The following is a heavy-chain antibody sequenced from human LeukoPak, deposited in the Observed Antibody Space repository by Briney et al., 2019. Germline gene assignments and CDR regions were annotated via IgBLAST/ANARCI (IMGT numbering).Heavy chain of an antibody. Sequence: SETLSLTCGVSGGSISGTNWWSWVRQPPGQGLEWIGEISLAGQTNYHPSLNGRVTMSLDKSGNQLSLQLTSVTAADTATYFCSRESGTFCPFGYWGQGTLVIVSS. CDR1: GGSISGTNW. J-gene: IGHJ4*02. CDR3: SRESGTFCPFGY. D-gene: IGHD1-26*01. CDR2: ISLAGQT. V-gene: IGHV4/OR15-8*02.